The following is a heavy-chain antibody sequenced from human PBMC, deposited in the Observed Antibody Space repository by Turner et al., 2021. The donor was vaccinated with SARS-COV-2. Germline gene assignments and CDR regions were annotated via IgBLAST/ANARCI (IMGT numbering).Heavy chain of an antibody. Sequence: EVQLVESGGGLVQSGRSLRLSCAASGFTFDDYAMHWVRQAPGKGLGGVSRISWNSGSIVYADSVKGRFTISRDNAKNSLYLQMNSLRAEDTALYYCAKSSKLLRFLEWLPEDYYYGMDVWGQGTTVTVSS. CDR1: GFTFDDYA. CDR2: ISWNSGSI. J-gene: IGHJ6*02. D-gene: IGHD3-3*01. V-gene: IGHV3-9*01. CDR3: AKSSKLLRFLEWLPEDYYYGMDV.